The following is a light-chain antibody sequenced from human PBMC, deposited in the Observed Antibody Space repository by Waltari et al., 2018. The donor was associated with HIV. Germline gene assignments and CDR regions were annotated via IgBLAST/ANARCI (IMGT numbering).Light chain of an antibody. J-gene: IGKJ1*01. Sequence: EIVMTQSPATLSVSPGETAILSCRARQRVGINVAWYQQKPGQAPRLLMSAASTRATGTPARFSGSWSGTDFTLTISSLQSEDFAVYYCQHYNNWLTGTFGQGTNVEVK. CDR3: QHYNNWLTGT. CDR1: QRVGIN. V-gene: IGKV3-15*01. CDR2: AAS.